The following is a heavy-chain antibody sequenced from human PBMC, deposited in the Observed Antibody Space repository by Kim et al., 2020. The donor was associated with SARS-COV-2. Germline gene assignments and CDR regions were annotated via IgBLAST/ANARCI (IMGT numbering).Heavy chain of an antibody. CDR2: IYYSGST. J-gene: IGHJ4*02. CDR3: ARARWMYSSSWYYFDY. CDR1: GGSISSYY. V-gene: IGHV4-59*01. D-gene: IGHD6-13*01. Sequence: SETLSLTCTVSGGSISSYYWSWIRQPPGKGLEWIGYIYYSGSTNYNPSLKSRVTISVDTSKNQFSLKLSSVTAADTAVHYCARARWMYSSSWYYFDYWGQGTLVTVSS.